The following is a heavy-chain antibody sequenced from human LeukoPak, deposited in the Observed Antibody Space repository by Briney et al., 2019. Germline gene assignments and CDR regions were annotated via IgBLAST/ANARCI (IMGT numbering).Heavy chain of an antibody. CDR2: MNPNSGNT. V-gene: IGHV1-8*03. D-gene: IGHD1-26*01. CDR1: GYTFTSYD. J-gene: IGHJ6*03. Sequence: ASVKVSCKASGYTFTSYDINWVRQATGQGLEWMGWMNPNSGNTGYAQKFQGRVTITRNTSISTAYMELSSLRSEDTAVYYCARGLVGATGTHLAYYYYYYMDVWGKGTTVTVSS. CDR3: ARGLVGATGTHLAYYYYYYMDV.